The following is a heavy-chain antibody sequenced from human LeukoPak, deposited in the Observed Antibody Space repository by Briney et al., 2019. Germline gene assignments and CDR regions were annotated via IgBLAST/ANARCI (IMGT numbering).Heavy chain of an antibody. CDR1: GGSFSGYY. D-gene: IGHD1-26*01. J-gene: IGHJ5*02. CDR3: ARAYSGSYYVWFDP. CDR2: INHSGST. Sequence: SETLSLTCAVYGGSFSGYYWSWIRQPPGKGLEWIGEINHSGSTNYNPSLKSRVAISVDTSKNQFSLKLSPVTAADTAVYYCARAYSGSYYVWFDPWGQGTLVTVSS. V-gene: IGHV4-34*01.